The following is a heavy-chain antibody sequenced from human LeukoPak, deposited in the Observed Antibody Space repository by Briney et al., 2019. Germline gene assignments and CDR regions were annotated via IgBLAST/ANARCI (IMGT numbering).Heavy chain of an antibody. CDR1: GFTFSSYS. D-gene: IGHD1-26*01. CDR3: ARDRAYSGSYFDDAFDI. J-gene: IGHJ3*02. V-gene: IGHV3-21*01. CDR2: ISSSSSYI. Sequence: GGSLRLSCAASGFTFSSYSMNWVRQAPGKGLEWVSSISSSSSYIYYADSVKGRFTISRDNAKNSLYLQMNSLRAEDTAVYYCARDRAYSGSYFDDAFDIWGQGTMVTVSS.